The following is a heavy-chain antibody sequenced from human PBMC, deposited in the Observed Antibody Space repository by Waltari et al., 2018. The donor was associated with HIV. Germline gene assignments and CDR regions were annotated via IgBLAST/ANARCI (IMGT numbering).Heavy chain of an antibody. CDR2: IAASYPNT. CDR3: ARIYVSGAFDI. CDR1: GFTFSNYA. Sequence: EAQLLESGGGLVQPGGSLRVSCVGSGFTFSNYAMIWVRQAPGKGLEWVSAIAASYPNTYYSDSVSGSFTVSKDNSENSLHLQMNSLRAEDTALYYCARIYVSGAFDIWGQGTVVTVSS. V-gene: IGHV3-23*01. D-gene: IGHD3-10*01. J-gene: IGHJ3*02.